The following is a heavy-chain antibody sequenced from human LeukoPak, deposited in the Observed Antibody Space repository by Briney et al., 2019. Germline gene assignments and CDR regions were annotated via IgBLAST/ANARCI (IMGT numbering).Heavy chain of an antibody. V-gene: IGHV4-34*01. Sequence: SETLSLTCAVYGGSFSGYYWSWIRQPPGKGLEWIGEINHSGSTNYNPSLKSRVTISVDTSKNQFSLKLSSVTAADTAVYYCARGRSDNFWSGYYTGRGFAPFDPWGQGTLVTVSS. CDR2: INHSGST. CDR1: GGSFSGYY. D-gene: IGHD3-3*01. CDR3: ARGRSDNFWSGYYTGRGFAPFDP. J-gene: IGHJ5*02.